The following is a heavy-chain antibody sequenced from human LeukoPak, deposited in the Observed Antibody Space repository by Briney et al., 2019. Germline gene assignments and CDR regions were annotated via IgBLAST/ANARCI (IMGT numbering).Heavy chain of an antibody. CDR2: IYPNDSDT. CDR3: ASTRAMTSYYYHYGMDV. Sequence: GESLKISCQGSGYRFTTYWIGWVRQMPGKGLEWMGIIYPNDSDTRYSPSFQGQVTISADKSISTAYLQWSSPKASDTAMYYCASTRAMTSYYYHYGMDVWGQGTTVTVSS. V-gene: IGHV5-51*01. J-gene: IGHJ6*02. CDR1: GYRFTTYW.